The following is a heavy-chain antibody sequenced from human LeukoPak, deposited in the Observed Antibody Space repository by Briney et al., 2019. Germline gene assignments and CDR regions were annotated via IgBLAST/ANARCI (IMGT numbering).Heavy chain of an antibody. V-gene: IGHV4-4*07. J-gene: IGHJ3*02. D-gene: IGHD3-22*01. CDR3: ARDSYYDSSGYYHLRAFDI. CDR2: IYTSGST. CDR1: GGSISSYY. Sequence: SETLSLTCTVSGGSISSYYWSWIRQPAGKGLEWIGRIYTSGSTNYNPSLKSRVTMSVDTSKNQFSLKLSSVTAADTAVYYCARDSYYDSSGYYHLRAFDIWGQGTMVTVSS.